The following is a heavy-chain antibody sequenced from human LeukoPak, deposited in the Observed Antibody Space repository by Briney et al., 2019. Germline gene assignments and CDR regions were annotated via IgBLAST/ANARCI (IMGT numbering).Heavy chain of an antibody. J-gene: IGHJ4*02. Sequence: AGGSLRLSCAASGFTFSSYGMHWVRQAPGKGLESVSAISGSGDSTYYADSVKGRFIISRDNSKNSVYLQMNSLRAEDTAVYFCARDIGGWQQWLAFDYWGQGTLVTVSS. CDR3: ARDIGGWQQWLAFDY. D-gene: IGHD6-19*01. CDR2: ISGSGDST. CDR1: GFTFSSYG. V-gene: IGHV3-23*01.